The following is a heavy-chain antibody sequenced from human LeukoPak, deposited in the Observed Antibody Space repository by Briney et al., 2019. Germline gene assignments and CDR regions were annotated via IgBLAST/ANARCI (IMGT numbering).Heavy chain of an antibody. CDR1: GGSFSGYY. J-gene: IGHJ4*02. Sequence: PSETLSLTCAVYGGSFSGYYWSWIRQPPGKGLEWIGEINHSGSTNYNPSLKCRVTISVDTSKNQFSLKLSSVTAADTAVYYCARTSRYYDFWSGYSNFDYWGQGTLVTVSS. CDR3: ARTSRYYDFWSGYSNFDY. D-gene: IGHD3-3*01. CDR2: INHSGST. V-gene: IGHV4-34*01.